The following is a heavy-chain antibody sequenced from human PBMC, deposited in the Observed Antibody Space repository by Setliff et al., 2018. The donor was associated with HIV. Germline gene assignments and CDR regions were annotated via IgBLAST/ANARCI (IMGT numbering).Heavy chain of an antibody. V-gene: IGHV4-39*07. J-gene: IGHJ4*02. CDR3: ARGAPYGSGRHRWNY. CDR1: GGSIKSSSYY. CDR2: IYYSGNT. D-gene: IGHD3-10*01. Sequence: SETLSLTCTVSGGSIKSSSYYWGWIRQPPGKGLEWIGSIYYSGNTYYNPSLKSRVTISVDTSKNQFSLKLTSVPAADTAVYYCARGAPYGSGRHRWNYWGQGTLVTVSS.